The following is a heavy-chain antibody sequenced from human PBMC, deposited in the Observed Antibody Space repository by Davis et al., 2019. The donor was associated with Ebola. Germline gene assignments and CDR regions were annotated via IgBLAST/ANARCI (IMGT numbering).Heavy chain of an antibody. J-gene: IGHJ4*02. D-gene: IGHD3-9*01. Sequence: GESLKISCAASGFAFSDYSMSWVRQAPGKGPEWVANIKQDGSEKQYVDSVKGRFTISRDNAKSSVYLQMNSLRVEDMAVYYCARDVDWAFDYWGRGTLVTVSS. CDR1: GFAFSDYS. V-gene: IGHV3-7*01. CDR2: IKQDGSEK. CDR3: ARDVDWAFDY.